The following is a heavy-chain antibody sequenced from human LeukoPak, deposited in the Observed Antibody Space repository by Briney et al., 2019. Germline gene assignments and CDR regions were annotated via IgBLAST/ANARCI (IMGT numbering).Heavy chain of an antibody. CDR1: GFTFSSYS. J-gene: IGHJ4*02. CDR2: ISSSSSSI. Sequence: GGSLRLSCAASGFTFSSYSMNWVRQAPGKGLECVSSISSSSSSIYYADSVKGRFTISRDDAKNSLYLQMNSLRAEDTAVYYCARTATDTGVFDYWGQGTLVTVSS. D-gene: IGHD6-13*01. CDR3: ARTATDTGVFDY. V-gene: IGHV3-21*01.